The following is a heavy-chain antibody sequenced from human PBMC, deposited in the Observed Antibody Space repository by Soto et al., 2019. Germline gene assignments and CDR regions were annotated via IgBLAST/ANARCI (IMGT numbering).Heavy chain of an antibody. CDR3: AEDIVRVTAYSPIGYFDY. D-gene: IGHD2-2*01. J-gene: IGHJ4*02. CDR1: GFTFSSYA. V-gene: IGHV3-23*01. CDR2: IGGSGST. Sequence: GGSLRLSCAASGFTFSSYAMSWVRQAPGKGLEWVSTIGGSGSTYYADSVKGRFTISRDNSKNKLYLQMKSLRAEDTAVYYCAEDIVRVTAYSPIGYFDYWGQVTLVTVSS.